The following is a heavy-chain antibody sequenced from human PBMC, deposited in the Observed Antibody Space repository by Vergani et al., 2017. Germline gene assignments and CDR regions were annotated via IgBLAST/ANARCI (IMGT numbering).Heavy chain of an antibody. J-gene: IGHJ4*02. CDR3: ARQEYYGSGSYYNLPFDY. Sequence: QVQLVQSGAEVKKPGASVKVSCKASGYTFTSYAMHWVRQAPGQRLEWMGWINAGNGNTKYSQKFQGRVTITRDTSASTAYMELSSLRSEDTAVYYCARQEYYGSGSYYNLPFDYWGQGTLVTVSS. CDR1: GYTFTSYA. CDR2: INAGNGNT. V-gene: IGHV1-3*01. D-gene: IGHD3-10*01.